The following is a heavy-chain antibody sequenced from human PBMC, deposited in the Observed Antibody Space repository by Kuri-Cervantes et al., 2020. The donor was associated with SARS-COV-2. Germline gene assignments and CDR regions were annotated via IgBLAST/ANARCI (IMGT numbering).Heavy chain of an antibody. D-gene: IGHD3-16*02. CDR1: GFTFSSYS. J-gene: IGHJ3*02. Sequence: GESLKISCAASGFTFSSYSMNWVRQAPGKGLEWVSYISSSSSTIYYADSVKGRFTISRDSAKNSLYVQMNSLRAEDTAVYYCARRGGYLPPDAFDIWGQGTMVTVSS. CDR2: ISSSSSTI. CDR3: ARRGGYLPPDAFDI. V-gene: IGHV3-48*01.